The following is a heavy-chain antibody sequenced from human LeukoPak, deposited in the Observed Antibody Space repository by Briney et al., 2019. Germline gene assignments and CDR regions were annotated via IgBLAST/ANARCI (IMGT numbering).Heavy chain of an antibody. V-gene: IGHV4-61*02. CDR1: GGSISSGSYY. CDR3: ARGNYYGDYYYMDV. J-gene: IGHJ6*03. CDR2: IYTSGST. Sequence: SQTLSLTCTVSGGSISSGSYYWSWIRQPAGKGLEWIGRIYTSGSTNYNPSLKSRVTISVDMSKNQFSLKLSSVTAADTAVYYCARGNYYGDYYYMDVWGKGTTVTVSS. D-gene: IGHD3-22*01.